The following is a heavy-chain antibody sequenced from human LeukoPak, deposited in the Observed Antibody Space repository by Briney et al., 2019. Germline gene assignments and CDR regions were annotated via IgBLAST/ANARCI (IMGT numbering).Heavy chain of an antibody. V-gene: IGHV3-74*01. Sequence: GGSLRLSCAASGYTFSSAWMQWVRQAPGKGLMWVSRIKTDGSTDYADSVKGRFTISRDNAKSTLYLQMNSLRVDDTAVYYCARDWYHSFDYWGQGILVTVSS. CDR2: IKTDGST. CDR3: ARDWYHSFDY. CDR1: GYTFSSAW. J-gene: IGHJ4*02. D-gene: IGHD1-14*01.